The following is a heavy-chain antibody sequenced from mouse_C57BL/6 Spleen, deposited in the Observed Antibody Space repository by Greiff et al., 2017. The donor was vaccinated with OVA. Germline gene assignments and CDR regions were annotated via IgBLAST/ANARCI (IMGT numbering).Heavy chain of an antibody. J-gene: IGHJ4*01. V-gene: IGHV5-9-1*02. CDR2: ISRDGDYI. CDR3: TSDGYYCSYYYAMDD. Sequence: EVTLVESGAGLVQPGGSLTLSCAASGFTFSSYAMSWVRQTPEQRLEWVAYISRDGDYISYAHTVQDRFTISSDNARKHLYLQMISLKSEDTAMYYCTSDGYYCSYYYAMDDWGKGTSVTVSS. D-gene: IGHD2-3*01. CDR1: GFTFSSYA.